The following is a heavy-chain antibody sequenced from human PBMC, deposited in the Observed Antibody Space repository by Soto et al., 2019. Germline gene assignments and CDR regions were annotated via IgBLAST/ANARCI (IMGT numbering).Heavy chain of an antibody. V-gene: IGHV4-31*03. CDR3: ARDYGDFHFDY. D-gene: IGHD4-17*01. CDR1: GGSISSGGYY. J-gene: IGHJ4*02. Sequence: QVQLQESGPGLVKPSQTLSLTCSVSGGSISSGGYYWRWIRQHPGKGLEWIGYIYYSGSTYYNPALKSRVTISVDTSKNQFSLKLSSVTAADTAVYYCARDYGDFHFDYWGQGTLVTVSS. CDR2: IYYSGST.